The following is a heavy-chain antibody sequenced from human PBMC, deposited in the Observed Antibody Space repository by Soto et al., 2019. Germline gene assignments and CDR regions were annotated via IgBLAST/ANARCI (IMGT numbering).Heavy chain of an antibody. CDR1: GFTFSNAW. CDR2: IKSKTDGGTT. V-gene: IGHV3-15*01. CDR3: TTDSLVLRFLEWAFDP. D-gene: IGHD3-3*01. Sequence: EVQLVESGGGLVQPGGSLRLSCAASGFTFSNAWMSWVRQAPGKGLEWVGRIKSKTDGGTTDYAAPVKGRFTISRDDSKNTLYLQMNSLKPEDTAVYYCTTDSLVLRFLEWAFDPWGQGTLVTVSS. J-gene: IGHJ5*02.